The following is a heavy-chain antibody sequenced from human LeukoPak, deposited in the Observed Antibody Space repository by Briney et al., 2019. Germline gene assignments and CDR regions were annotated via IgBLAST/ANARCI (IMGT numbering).Heavy chain of an antibody. Sequence: ASVKVSCKASGGTFSSYAISWVRQAPGQGLEWMGGIIPIFGTANYAQKFQGRVTITADESTSTAYMELSSLRSEDTAVYYCARDYYYDSSGYHYYNWFDPWGQGTLVTVSS. J-gene: IGHJ5*02. CDR1: GGTFSSYA. CDR2: IIPIFGTA. D-gene: IGHD3-22*01. V-gene: IGHV1-69*13. CDR3: ARDYYYDSSGYHYYNWFDP.